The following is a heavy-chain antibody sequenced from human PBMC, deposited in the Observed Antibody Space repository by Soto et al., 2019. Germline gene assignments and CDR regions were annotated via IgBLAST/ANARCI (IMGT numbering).Heavy chain of an antibody. CDR1: GGSFSGYY. CDR2: INHSGST. Sequence: SETLSLTCAVYGGSFSGYYWSWIRQPPGRGLEWIGEINHSGSTNYNPSLKSRVTISVDTSKNQFSLKLSSVTAADTAVYYCARVMVGGKKNDSQKPNYYYYGMDVWGQGTTVTVSS. J-gene: IGHJ6*02. D-gene: IGHD1-1*01. CDR3: ARVMVGGKKNDSQKPNYYYYGMDV. V-gene: IGHV4-34*01.